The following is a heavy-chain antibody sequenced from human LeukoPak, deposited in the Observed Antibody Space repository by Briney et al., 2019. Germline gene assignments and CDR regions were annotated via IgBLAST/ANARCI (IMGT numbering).Heavy chain of an antibody. V-gene: IGHV1-2*02. J-gene: IGHJ4*02. Sequence: RASVKVSCKASGYTFTGYYMHWVRQAPGQGLEWMGWINPNSGGTNYAQKFQGRVTMTRDTSISTAYMELSRLRSDDTAIYYCARENNSGWYRKAAFDYWGQGTLVTVTS. D-gene: IGHD6-19*01. CDR1: GYTFTGYY. CDR2: INPNSGGT. CDR3: ARENNSGWYRKAAFDY.